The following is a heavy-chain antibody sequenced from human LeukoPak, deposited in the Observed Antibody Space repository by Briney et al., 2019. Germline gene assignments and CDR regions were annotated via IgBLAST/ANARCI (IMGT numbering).Heavy chain of an antibody. D-gene: IGHD3-10*01. V-gene: IGHV2-26*01. Sequence: ESGPVLVKPTETLTLTCTVSGFSFSNTRMGVSWIRQPPGKALEWLAHIFSNDEESYSTSLKSRLTISKDTSKSQVVLTMTNMDPVDIATYYCARIRLPYGSGSYYKGYFDYWGQGTLVTVSS. CDR3: ARIRLPYGSGSYYKGYFDY. CDR1: GFSFSNTRMG. CDR2: IFSNDEE. J-gene: IGHJ4*02.